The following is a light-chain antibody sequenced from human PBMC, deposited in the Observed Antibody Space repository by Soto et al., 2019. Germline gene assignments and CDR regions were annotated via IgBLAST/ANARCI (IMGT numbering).Light chain of an antibody. CDR2: AAS. V-gene: IGKV1-27*01. CDR3: QKYDGAPIT. CDR1: QGIRNY. Sequence: DIQMTQSPSSLSASVGDSVTITCRASQGIRNYLAWYHQKPGKVPKLLIYAASTLQSGVPSRFSGSGSGTDFTLTISSLQPEDVGSYYCQKYDGAPITFGQGTRLDIK. J-gene: IGKJ5*01.